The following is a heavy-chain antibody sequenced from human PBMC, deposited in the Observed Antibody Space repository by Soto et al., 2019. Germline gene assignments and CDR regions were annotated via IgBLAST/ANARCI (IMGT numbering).Heavy chain of an antibody. CDR1: GYPFTSYG. CDR2: IIPYTVAT. D-gene: IGHD2-15*01. Sequence: QVQLVQSGTEVKKPGASVRVACKASGYPFTSYGINWVRQATGQGLEWMGWIIPYTVATHYIQSLQGRVNMTTDTSTSTADMELRSLRVSYTGLYFCARSCSGGTCHSAYWGQGTLVTVSS. J-gene: IGHJ4*02. CDR3: ARSCSGGTCHSAY. V-gene: IGHV1-18*01.